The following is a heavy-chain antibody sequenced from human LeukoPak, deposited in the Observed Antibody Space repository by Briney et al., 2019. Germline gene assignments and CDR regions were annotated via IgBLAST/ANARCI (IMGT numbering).Heavy chain of an antibody. V-gene: IGHV3-15*01. CDR3: TTDAPYYDFWSGYPIDY. CDR2: IKSKTDGGTT. J-gene: IGHJ4*02. CDR1: GFTFSNAW. D-gene: IGHD3-3*01. Sequence: PGGSLRLSCAASGFTFSNAWMSWVRQAPGKGLEWAGRIKSKTDGGTTDYAAPVKGRFTISRDDSKNTLYLQMNSLKTEDTAVYYCTTDAPYYDFWSGYPIDYWGQGTLVTVSS.